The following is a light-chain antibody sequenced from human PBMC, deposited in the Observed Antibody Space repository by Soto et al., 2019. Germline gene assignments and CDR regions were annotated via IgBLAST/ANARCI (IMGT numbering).Light chain of an antibody. V-gene: IGKV3-15*01. CDR2: HAS. CDR3: QQYNIWPPLT. CDR1: QSVRSN. J-gene: IGKJ4*01. Sequence: EIVMTQSPATLSESLGERATLSCRASQSVRSNLAWYQQKPGQAPRLLIYHASTRATGVPARFSGSGSGTEFTLTISSLQSEDFAVYYCQQYNIWPPLTFGGGTKVEIK.